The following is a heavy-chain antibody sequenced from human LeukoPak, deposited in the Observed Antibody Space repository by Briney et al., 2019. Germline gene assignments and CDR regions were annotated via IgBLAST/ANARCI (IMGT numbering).Heavy chain of an antibody. J-gene: IGHJ1*01. CDR3: ARAPAEIGGYYPEYFRH. D-gene: IGHD3-22*01. Sequence: GGSLRLSCAASGFTFSRYWMHWVRQAPGEGLVWVSRIKSDGSTNYADSVKGRFTISRDNAKNTVSLQMNSLRAEDTGVYYCARAPAEIGGYYPEYFRHWGQGTLVTVSS. CDR2: IKSDGST. V-gene: IGHV3-74*01. CDR1: GFTFSRYW.